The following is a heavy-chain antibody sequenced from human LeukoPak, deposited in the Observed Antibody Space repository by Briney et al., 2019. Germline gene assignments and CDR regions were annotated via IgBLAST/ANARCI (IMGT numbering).Heavy chain of an antibody. CDR2: VVSNADST. D-gene: IGHD2-15*01. V-gene: IGHV3-23*01. CDR1: GFTFSAYA. J-gene: IGHJ4*02. Sequence: PGGSLRLSCTASGFTFSAYAMNWVRQAPGKGLEWVSSVVSNADSTYYAGSGKGRFTISRDNSSNMFYLQVNKLRADDTAIYNCAKAVKGRCSGARCYAFDYWGQGTLVTVSS. CDR3: AKAVKGRCSGARCYAFDY.